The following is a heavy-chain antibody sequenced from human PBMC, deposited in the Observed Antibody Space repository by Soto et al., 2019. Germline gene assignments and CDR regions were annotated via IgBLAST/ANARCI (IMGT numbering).Heavy chain of an antibody. V-gene: IGHV1-2*02. D-gene: IGHD1-7*01. Sequence: ASVKVSCKASGYTFTGYYMHWVGQAPGQGLEWMGWVNPNSGGTNYAQKFQGRVTMTRDTSISTAYMELSRLRSDDTAVYYCARWGEGITGTTNYYYGMDVWGQGTTVTVSS. CDR2: VNPNSGGT. CDR1: GYTFTGYY. CDR3: ARWGEGITGTTNYYYGMDV. J-gene: IGHJ6*02.